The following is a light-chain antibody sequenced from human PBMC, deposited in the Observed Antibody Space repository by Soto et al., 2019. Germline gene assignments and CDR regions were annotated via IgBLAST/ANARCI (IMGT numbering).Light chain of an antibody. CDR2: DAS. J-gene: IGKJ1*01. V-gene: IGKV3-11*01. CDR3: HQRSDWPPWT. CDR1: QSISSY. Sequence: EIVLTQSPATLSLSPGERATLSCRASQSISSYLACYQQQPGQAPRLLIYDASNRATGIPARFSGSGSGTEFTLTTSSLEPEDFAVYYCHQRSDWPPWTFGQGTKVEIK.